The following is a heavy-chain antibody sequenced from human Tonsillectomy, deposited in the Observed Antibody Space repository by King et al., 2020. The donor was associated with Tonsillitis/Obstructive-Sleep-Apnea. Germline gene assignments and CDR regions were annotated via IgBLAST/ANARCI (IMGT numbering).Heavy chain of an antibody. CDR1: GYTFTRYY. CDR3: ARDDVIGRYFDY. V-gene: IGHV1-46*01. D-gene: IGHD3-16*02. J-gene: IGHJ4*02. Sequence: QLVQSGAEVKKPGASVKLSCKAAGYTFTRYYIHWVRQAPGQGLEWMGIINPSYGSTPYAQKFQGRLTVTRDTSTSTVYMGLSRLKSEDTAVYYCARDDVIGRYFDYWGQGTLVTVSS. CDR2: INPSYGST.